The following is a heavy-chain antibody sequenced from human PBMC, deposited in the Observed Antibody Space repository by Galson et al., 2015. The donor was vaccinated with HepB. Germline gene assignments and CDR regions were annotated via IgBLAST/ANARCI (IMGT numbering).Heavy chain of an antibody. CDR1: EFIINRYA. Sequence: SLRLSCAASEFIINRYAMSWVRQAPGKGLDWVSGITGDSDPKYADSVKGRFTISRDDSKNTLYLEMNSLRAEDTAVYYCAKGDGPRRFVENDYWGQGTLVTVSS. CDR3: AKGDGPRRFVENDY. V-gene: IGHV3-23*01. D-gene: IGHD3-3*01. J-gene: IGHJ4*02. CDR2: ITGDSDP.